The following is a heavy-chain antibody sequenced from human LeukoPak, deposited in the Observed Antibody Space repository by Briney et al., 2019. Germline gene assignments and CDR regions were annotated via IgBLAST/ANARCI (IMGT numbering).Heavy chain of an antibody. CDR2: IYYSGST. V-gene: IGHV4-39*01. CDR3: ASAVYYYDSSGYPLFGYYFDY. Sequence: SETLSLTCTVSGGSISSSSYYWGWIRQPPGKGLEWIGSIYYSGSTYNNPPLKSRVTISVDTSKNQFSLKLSSVTAADTAVYYCASAVYYYDSSGYPLFGYYFDYWGQGTLVTVSS. CDR1: GGSISSSSYY. J-gene: IGHJ4*02. D-gene: IGHD3-22*01.